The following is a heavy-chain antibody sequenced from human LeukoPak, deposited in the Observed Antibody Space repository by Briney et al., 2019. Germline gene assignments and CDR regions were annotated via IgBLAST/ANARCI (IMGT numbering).Heavy chain of an antibody. V-gene: IGHV3-53*01. D-gene: IGHD2-2*01. CDR1: GFTVSSNY. J-gene: IGHJ6*03. CDR2: IYSGGST. CDR3: ARDSSSYYYYYMDV. Sequence: PGGSLRLSFAASGFTVSSNYMSWVRQAPGKGLEWVSVIYSGGSTYYADFVKGRFTISRDNSKNTLYLQMNSLRAEDTAVYYCARDSSSYYYYYMDVWGKGTTVTISS.